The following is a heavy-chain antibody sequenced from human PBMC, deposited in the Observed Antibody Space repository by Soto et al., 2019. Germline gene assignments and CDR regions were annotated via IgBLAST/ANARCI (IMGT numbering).Heavy chain of an antibody. J-gene: IGHJ4*02. CDR3: AKEGIVEMATIPGNY. D-gene: IGHD5-12*01. Sequence: GGSLRLSCAASGFTFSSYGMHWVRQAPGKGLEWVAVISYDGSNKYYADSVKGRFTISRDNSKNTLYLQMNSLRAEDTAVYYCAKEGIVEMATIPGNYWGQGTLVTVSS. CDR2: ISYDGSNK. CDR1: GFTFSSYG. V-gene: IGHV3-30*18.